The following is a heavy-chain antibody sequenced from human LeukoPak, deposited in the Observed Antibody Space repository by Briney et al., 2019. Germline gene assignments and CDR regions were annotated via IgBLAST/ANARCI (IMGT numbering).Heavy chain of an antibody. CDR3: ARGLGMDV. J-gene: IGHJ6*02. CDR2: IWYDGSNK. Sequence: GGSLRLSCAASGFTFSSYGMHWARQAPGKGLEWVAVIWYDGSNKYYADSVKGRSTISRDNSKNTLYLQMNSLRAGDTAVYYCARGLGMDVWGQGTTVTVSS. CDR1: GFTFSSYG. V-gene: IGHV3-33*01.